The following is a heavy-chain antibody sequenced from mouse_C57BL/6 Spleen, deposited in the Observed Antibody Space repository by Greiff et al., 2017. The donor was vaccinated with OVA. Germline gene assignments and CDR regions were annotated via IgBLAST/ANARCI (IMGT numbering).Heavy chain of an antibody. CDR3: ARLDGSYWYFDV. D-gene: IGHD2-3*01. CDR1: GFTFSDYG. V-gene: IGHV5-15*01. CDR2: ISNLAYSI. J-gene: IGHJ1*03. Sequence: EVKVVESGGGLVQPGGSLKLSCAASGFTFSDYGMAWVRQAPRKGPEWVAFISNLAYSIYYADTVTGRFTISRENAKNTLYLEMSSLRSEDTAMYYCARLDGSYWYFDVWGTGTTVTVSS.